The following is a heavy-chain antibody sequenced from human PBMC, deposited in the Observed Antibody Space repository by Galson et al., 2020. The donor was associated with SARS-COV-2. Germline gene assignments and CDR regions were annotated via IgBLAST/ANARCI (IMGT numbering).Heavy chain of an antibody. CDR1: GFTFSSYG. CDR3: AKDPPSWVATTNWGEDLDY. V-gene: IGHV3-30*18. Sequence: GESLKISCAASGFTFSSYGMHWVRQAPGKGLEWVAVISYDGSNKYYADSVKGRFTISRDNSKNTLYLQMNSLRAEDTAVYYCAKDPPSWVATTNWGEDLDYWGQGTLVTVSS. D-gene: IGHD5-12*01. J-gene: IGHJ4*02. CDR2: ISYDGSNK.